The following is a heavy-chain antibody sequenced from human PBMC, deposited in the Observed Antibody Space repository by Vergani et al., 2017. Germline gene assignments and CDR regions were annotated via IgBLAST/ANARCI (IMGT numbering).Heavy chain of an antibody. CDR2: IDWDDDK. J-gene: IGHJ4*02. CDR3: ARSSNWGSTGLDY. V-gene: IGHV2-70*04. CDR1: GFSLSTSGMR. D-gene: IGHD7-27*01. Sequence: QVTLKESGPALVKPTQTLTLTCTFSGFSLSTSGMRVSWIRQPPGKALEWLARIDWDDDKFYSTSLKTRLTVSKDTSKNQVVLTMTNMDPVDTATYYCARSSNWGSTGLDYWGQGTLVTVSS.